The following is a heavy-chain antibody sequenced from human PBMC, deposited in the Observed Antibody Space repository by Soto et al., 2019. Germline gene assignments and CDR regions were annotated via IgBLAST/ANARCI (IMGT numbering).Heavy chain of an antibody. Sequence: ASVKVSCKTSGYSYRIYAITWVRQAPGQGLEWMGWISTYNHDTRYAQRFQGRLSMATDTSTSTAYMELRSLTSDDTAVYYCARDPRSTSGDKLYLDYWGQGTLVTVSS. CDR2: ISTYNHDT. CDR1: GYSYRIYA. J-gene: IGHJ4*02. CDR3: ARDPRSTSGDKLYLDY. D-gene: IGHD2-8*01. V-gene: IGHV1-18*01.